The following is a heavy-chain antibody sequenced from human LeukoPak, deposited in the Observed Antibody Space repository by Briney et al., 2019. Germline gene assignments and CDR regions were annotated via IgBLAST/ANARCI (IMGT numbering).Heavy chain of an antibody. CDR2: ISSTGYTN. D-gene: IGHD3-16*01. V-gene: IGHV3-48*03. CDR1: GFTFSSYE. Sequence: PGGSLRLSCAASGFTFSSYEMNWVRQAPGKGLEWVSYISSTGYTNYYADSVKGRFTISRDNAKNSLYLQMNSLRDEDTAVYYCARRRGGWFDPWGQGTLVTVSS. CDR3: ARRRGGWFDP. J-gene: IGHJ5*02.